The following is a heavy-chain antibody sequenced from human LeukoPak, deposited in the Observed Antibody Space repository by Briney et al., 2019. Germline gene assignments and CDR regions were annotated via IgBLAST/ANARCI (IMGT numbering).Heavy chain of an antibody. D-gene: IGHD3-22*01. CDR1: QFTFSDHY. J-gene: IGHJ3*02. Sequence: GGSLRLSCAVSQFTFSDHYMSWIRQAPGKGLEWLSSISSKGDHTNYADSVKGRFTISRDNAKESLFLHMNNLRAEDTAVYFCARGSFSGFPAINVTGVQGSFDIWGQGTVVSVSS. V-gene: IGHV3-11*05. CDR2: ISSKGDHT. CDR3: ARGSFSGFPAINVTGVQGSFDI.